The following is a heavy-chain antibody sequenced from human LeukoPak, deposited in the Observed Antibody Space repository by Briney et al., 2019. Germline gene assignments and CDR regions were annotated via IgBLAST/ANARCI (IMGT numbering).Heavy chain of an antibody. D-gene: IGHD6-19*01. CDR1: GYSFTSYW. CDR2: IYPGDSDT. V-gene: IGHV5-51*01. CDR3: ARRGVAGTLTYYFDY. Sequence: GESLKISCKGSGYSFTSYWIGWVRQMPGKGLEWMGIIYPGDSDTRYSPPFQGQVTISADKSISTAYLQWSSLKASDTAMYYCARRGVAGTLTYYFDYWGQGTLVTVSS. J-gene: IGHJ4*02.